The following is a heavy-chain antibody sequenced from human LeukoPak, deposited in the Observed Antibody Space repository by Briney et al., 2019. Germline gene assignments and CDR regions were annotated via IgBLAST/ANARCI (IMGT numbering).Heavy chain of an antibody. Sequence: PSETLSLTCTVSGGSISSSSYYWGWIRQPPGKGLEWIGSIYYSGSTHYNPSLKSRITISVDTSKNQFSLKLSSVTAADTAVYYCARHDAGIAARPFDNWGQGTLVTVSS. CDR2: IYYSGST. CDR1: GGSISSSSYY. J-gene: IGHJ4*02. CDR3: ARHDAGIAARPFDN. V-gene: IGHV4-39*01. D-gene: IGHD6-6*01.